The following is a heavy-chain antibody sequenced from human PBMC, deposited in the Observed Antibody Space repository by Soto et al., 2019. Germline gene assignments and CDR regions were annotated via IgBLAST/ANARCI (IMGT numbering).Heavy chain of an antibody. CDR3: ARDPDLITIFGVVAGYYYGMDV. J-gene: IGHJ6*02. CDR2: IIPIFGTA. Sequence: QVQLVQSGAEVKKPGSSVKVSCKASGGTFSSYAISWVRQAPGQGLEWMGGIIPIFGTANYAQKSQGRVTITADESTSTAYMELSSLRSEDTAVYYCARDPDLITIFGVVAGYYYGMDVWGQGTTVTVSS. V-gene: IGHV1-69*01. D-gene: IGHD3-3*01. CDR1: GGTFSSYA.